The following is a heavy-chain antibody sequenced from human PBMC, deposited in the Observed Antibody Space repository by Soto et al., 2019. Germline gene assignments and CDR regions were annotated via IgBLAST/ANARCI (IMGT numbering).Heavy chain of an antibody. CDR3: AKDRFYDWAPLFDY. D-gene: IGHD5-12*01. CDR1: GFTFSSYG. J-gene: IGHJ4*02. V-gene: IGHV3-30*18. CDR2: ISYDGSNK. Sequence: QVQLVESGGGVVQPGRSLRLSCAASGFTFSSYGMHWVRQAPGKGLEWVAVISYDGSNKYYADSVKGRFIISRDNSKNTLYLQMNSLRAEDTAVYYCAKDRFYDWAPLFDYWGQGTLVTVSS.